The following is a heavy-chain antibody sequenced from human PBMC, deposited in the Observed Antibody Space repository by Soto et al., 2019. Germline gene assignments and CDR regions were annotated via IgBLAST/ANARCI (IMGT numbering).Heavy chain of an antibody. Sequence: SVKVSCKASGGTFSSYAISWVRQAPGQGXEWMGGIIPIFGTANYAQKFQGRVTITADESTSTAYMELSSLRSEDTAVYYCASGSIAAAGKDHYYYYYGMDVWGQGTTVTVSS. CDR1: GGTFSSYA. CDR3: ASGSIAAAGKDHYYYYYGMDV. V-gene: IGHV1-69*13. CDR2: IIPIFGTA. D-gene: IGHD6-13*01. J-gene: IGHJ6*02.